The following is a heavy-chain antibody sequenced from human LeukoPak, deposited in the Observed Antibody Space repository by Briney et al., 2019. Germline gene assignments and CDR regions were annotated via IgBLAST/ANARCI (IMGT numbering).Heavy chain of an antibody. V-gene: IGHV3-74*01. CDR2: INSDGSST. Sequence: PGGSLRLSCAASGLTFSSYWMHWVRQAPGKGQVWVSRINSDGSSTSYADSVKGRFTISRDNAKNTLYPQMNSLRAEDTAVYYCARDLGAFSLLDFDYWGQGTLVTVSS. CDR1: GLTFSSYW. CDR3: ARDLGAFSLLDFDY. J-gene: IGHJ4*02. D-gene: IGHD7-27*01.